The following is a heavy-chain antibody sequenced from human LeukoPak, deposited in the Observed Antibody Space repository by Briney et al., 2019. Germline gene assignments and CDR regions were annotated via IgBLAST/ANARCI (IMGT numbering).Heavy chain of an antibody. CDR2: IIPIFATA. J-gene: IGHJ6*02. CDR1: GGTFSSYA. V-gene: IGHV1-69*13. Sequence: SVKVSCKASGGTFSSYAISWVRQAPGQGLEWMGGIIPIFATANYAQKFQGRVTITADESTSTAYMELSSLRSEDTAVYYCARGAPSYYYCGMDVWGQGTTVTVSS. D-gene: IGHD3-16*01. CDR3: ARGAPSYYYCGMDV.